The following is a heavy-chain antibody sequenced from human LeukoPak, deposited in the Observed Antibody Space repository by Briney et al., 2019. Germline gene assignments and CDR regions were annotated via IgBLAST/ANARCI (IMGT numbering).Heavy chain of an antibody. CDR3: AREDGVQTFDY. J-gene: IGHJ4*02. CDR2: IYTSGST. CDR1: GGSISSGSYY. D-gene: IGHD2-8*01. Sequence: PSQTLSLTCTVSGGSISSGSYYWSWIRQPAGKGLEWIGRIYTSGSTNYNPSLKSRVTISVDTSKNQLSLKLSSVTAADTAVYYCAREDGVQTFDYWGQGTLVTVSS. V-gene: IGHV4-61*02.